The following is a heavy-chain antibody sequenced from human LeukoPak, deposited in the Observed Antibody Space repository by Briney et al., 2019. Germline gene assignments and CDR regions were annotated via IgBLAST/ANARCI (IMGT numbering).Heavy chain of an antibody. V-gene: IGHV4-39*01. D-gene: IGHD5-24*01. CDR2: IYYSGST. J-gene: IGHJ4*02. CDR3: VQSWLYFDY. Sequence: SETLSLTCTVSGGSISSSSYYWGWIRPPPGKGLEWIGSIYYSGSTYYNPSLKSRVTISVDTSKNQFSLKLSSVTAADTAVYYCVQSWLYFDYWGQGTLVTVSS. CDR1: GGSISSSSYY.